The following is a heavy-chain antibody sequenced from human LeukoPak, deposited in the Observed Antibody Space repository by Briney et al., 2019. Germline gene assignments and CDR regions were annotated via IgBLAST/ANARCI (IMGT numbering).Heavy chain of an antibody. V-gene: IGHV1-2*02. CDR3: ARRGSLGGYSGYDYFDY. CDR2: INPNSGGT. D-gene: IGHD5-12*01. CDR1: GYTFTGYY. J-gene: IGHJ4*02. Sequence: ASVKVSCKASGYTFTGYYMHWVRQAPGQGLEWMGWINPNSGGTNYAQKFQGRVTMTRDTSISTAYMELSRLRSEDTAVYYCARRGSLGGYSGYDYFDYWGQGTLVTVSS.